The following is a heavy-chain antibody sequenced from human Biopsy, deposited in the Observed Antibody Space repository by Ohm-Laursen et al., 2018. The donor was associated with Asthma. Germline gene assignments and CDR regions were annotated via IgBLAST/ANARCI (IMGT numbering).Heavy chain of an antibody. D-gene: IGHD2-2*01. CDR2: INSVFGTT. Sequence: VKISCKSLGGTFNTYVIGWVRQAPGQGLEWRGGINSVFGTTTYPQKFQDRVTITADDSTSTVYMELSSLRSEDTAVYYCARKAGSCISRTCYSLDFWGQGTLVTVSS. V-gene: IGHV1-69*13. CDR1: GGTFNTYV. J-gene: IGHJ4*02. CDR3: ARKAGSCISRTCYSLDF.